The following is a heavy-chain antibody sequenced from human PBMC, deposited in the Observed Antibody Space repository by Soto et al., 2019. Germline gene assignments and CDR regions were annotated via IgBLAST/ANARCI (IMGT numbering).Heavy chain of an antibody. D-gene: IGHD1-1*01. CDR2: ISYDGSNK. CDR3: AKDQAIWNDATEDLDALDN. V-gene: IGHV3-30*18. J-gene: IGHJ3*02. Sequence: SLRLSCAASGFTFSSYGMHWVRQAPGKGLEWVAVISYDGSNKYYADSVKGRFTISRDNSKNTLYLQMNSLRAEDTAVYYCAKDQAIWNDATEDLDALDNWGQGTMVT. CDR1: GFTFSSYG.